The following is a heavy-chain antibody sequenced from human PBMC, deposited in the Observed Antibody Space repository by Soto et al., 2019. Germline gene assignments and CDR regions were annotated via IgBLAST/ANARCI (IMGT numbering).Heavy chain of an antibody. D-gene: IGHD2-15*01. CDR3: AKDGAPRYCGRSSCHPAGAY. CDR2: ISYDGSHK. CDR1: GFTFSNYG. V-gene: IGHV3-30*18. Sequence: QVQLVESGGGVVQPGRSLRLSCAGSGFTFSNYGLHWVRQAPGKGLEWVAGISYDGSHKYYADSVKGRFTISRDNSNKMLYLQMESLRAEDTAVYYWAKDGAPRYCGRSSCHPAGAYWGQGALVTVSS. J-gene: IGHJ4*02.